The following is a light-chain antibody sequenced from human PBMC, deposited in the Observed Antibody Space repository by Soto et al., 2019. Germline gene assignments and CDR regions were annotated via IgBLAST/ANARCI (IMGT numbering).Light chain of an antibody. CDR3: AAWDDSLSGVV. V-gene: IGLV1-47*02. CDR2: SNN. Sequence: QSVLTQPPSASGTPGQRVTISCSGSSSNIGSNYVYWYQQLPGTAPKLLIYSNNQRPSGVPDRFSGSKSGTSASLAISGLRSEDEADYYCAAWDDSLSGVVFCGGTQLTGL. J-gene: IGLJ2*01. CDR1: SSNIGSNY.